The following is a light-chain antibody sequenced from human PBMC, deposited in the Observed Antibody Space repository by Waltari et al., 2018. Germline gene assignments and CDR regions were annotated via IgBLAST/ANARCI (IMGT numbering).Light chain of an antibody. CDR3: GTWDSSLSGAV. J-gene: IGLJ7*01. CDR1: SSHIGNNY. CDR2: ENT. V-gene: IGLV1-51*02. Sequence: QSVLTQPPSVSAAPGQRVTISCPGASSHIGNNYVSWYRQFPGTAPKLLIYENTERPSGIPGRFSGSKSGTSATLDITGLQAGDEADYYCGTWDSSLSGAVFGGGTHLTVL.